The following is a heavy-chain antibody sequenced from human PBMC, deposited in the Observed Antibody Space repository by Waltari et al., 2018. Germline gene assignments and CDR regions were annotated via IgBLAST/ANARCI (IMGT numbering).Heavy chain of an antibody. J-gene: IGHJ5*02. CDR2: MKPGDSDT. D-gene: IGHD6-19*01. V-gene: IGHV5-51*03. Sequence: EVQLVQSGVEVKKPGESLKISCKASGYSFTNYWIGWVRQLPGKGLEWMGIMKPGDSDTRYSPAFQGQVTVSADKAISTAYLQWSSLKASDSAMYYCAGAVSGTAWFDPWGQGTLVTVSS. CDR1: GYSFTNYW. CDR3: AGAVSGTAWFDP.